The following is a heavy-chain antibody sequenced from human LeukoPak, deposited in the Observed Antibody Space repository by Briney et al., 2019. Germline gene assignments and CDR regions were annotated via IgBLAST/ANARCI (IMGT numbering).Heavy chain of an antibody. CDR1: GFTFSSYS. J-gene: IGHJ4*02. Sequence: PGGSLRLSCAASGFTFSSYSMNWVRQALGKGLEWVSSISSSSSYIYYADSVKGRFTISRDNAKNSLYLQMNSLRAEDTAVYYCATQRGGYNDYWGQGTLVTVSS. V-gene: IGHV3-21*01. D-gene: IGHD1-14*01. CDR2: ISSSSSYI. CDR3: ATQRGGYNDY.